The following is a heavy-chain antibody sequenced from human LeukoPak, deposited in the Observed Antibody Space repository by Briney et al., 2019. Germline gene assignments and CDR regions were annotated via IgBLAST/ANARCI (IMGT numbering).Heavy chain of an antibody. Sequence: SETPSLTCTVSGDSVSTINSYWGWIRQPPGKGLEWIGNVYYSGRANYSPSLRSRVTMSVDTSKNRFSLKMTSVTAADTAVYFCARLRKGRYFDYFFESWGQGALVTVSS. J-gene: IGHJ4*02. V-gene: IGHV4-39*02. CDR2: VYYSGRA. CDR1: GDSVSTINSY. CDR3: ARLRKGRYFDYFFES. D-gene: IGHD3-9*01.